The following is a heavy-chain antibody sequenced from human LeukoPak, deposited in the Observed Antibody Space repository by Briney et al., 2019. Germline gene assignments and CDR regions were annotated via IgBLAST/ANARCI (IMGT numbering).Heavy chain of an antibody. D-gene: IGHD1-26*01. J-gene: IGHJ5*02. Sequence: GGSLRLSCAASGFTFSSYNMNWVRQAPGKGLEWVSSITSSSSYTFYADSVKGRFTISRDNSGNTLYLQMNSLRAEDTAVYYCASVGSSPWGQRTLVTVSS. CDR3: ASVGSSP. V-gene: IGHV3-21*01. CDR2: ITSSSSYT. CDR1: GFTFSSYN.